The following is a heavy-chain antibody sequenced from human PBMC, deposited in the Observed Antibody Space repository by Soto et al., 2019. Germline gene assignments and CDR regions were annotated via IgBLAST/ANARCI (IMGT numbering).Heavy chain of an antibody. J-gene: IGHJ4*02. CDR2: FNPKDGET. CDR3: ARDRSPGISADD. V-gene: IGHV1-24*01. CDR1: GYTLTELS. D-gene: IGHD3-10*01. Sequence: ASVKVSCKVSGYTLTELSMHWVRQAPGKGLEWMGGFNPKDGETNYAQKFQGRVTITADESTNTAYMELSSLRSEDTAVYYCARDRSPGISADDWGQGSLVTVSS.